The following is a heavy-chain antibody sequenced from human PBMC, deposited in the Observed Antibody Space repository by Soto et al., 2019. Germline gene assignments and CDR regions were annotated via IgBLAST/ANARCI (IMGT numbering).Heavy chain of an antibody. Sequence: GGSLRLSCTASGFTFGDYAMSWVHQAPGKGLEWVGFIRSKAYGGTTEYAASVKGRLTISRDDSKSIAYLQMHSLKTEDTAVYYCTRDGISSGFYYFDYWGQGTLVTVSS. J-gene: IGHJ4*02. D-gene: IGHD5-12*01. V-gene: IGHV3-49*04. CDR1: GFTFGDYA. CDR2: IRSKAYGGTT. CDR3: TRDGISSGFYYFDY.